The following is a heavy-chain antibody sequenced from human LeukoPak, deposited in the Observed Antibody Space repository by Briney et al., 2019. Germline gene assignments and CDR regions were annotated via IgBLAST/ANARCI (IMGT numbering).Heavy chain of an antibody. Sequence: GGSLRLSCAGSGFIFSSTWMHWVRQAPGEGLVRVSRINSDGSTINYADSVKGRLTISRDNAKNTLYLQMNSLGVEDTALYFCATAGNYRFDYWGQGTLVTVSS. CDR1: GFIFSSTW. CDR2: INSDGSTI. J-gene: IGHJ4*02. D-gene: IGHD1-7*01. V-gene: IGHV3-74*01. CDR3: ATAGNYRFDY.